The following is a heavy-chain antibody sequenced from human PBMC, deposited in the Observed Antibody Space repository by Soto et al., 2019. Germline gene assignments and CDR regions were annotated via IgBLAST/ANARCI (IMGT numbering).Heavy chain of an antibody. D-gene: IGHD2-21*02. CDR1: GFSFTNFA. Sequence: GGSLRLSCAASGFSFTNFAMSWVRQAPGKGLEWVAGIGASGDITWYADSAKGRLSISRDNSKNTLYLQLNSLRFKDTSVYYCAKDNFTDRGDDYFDYWGPGTLVTFSS. CDR3: AKDNFTDRGDDYFDY. V-gene: IGHV3-23*01. J-gene: IGHJ4*02. CDR2: IGASGDIT.